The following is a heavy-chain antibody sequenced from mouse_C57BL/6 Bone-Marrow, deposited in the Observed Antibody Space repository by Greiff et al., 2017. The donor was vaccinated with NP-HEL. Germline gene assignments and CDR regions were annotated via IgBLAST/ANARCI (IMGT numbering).Heavy chain of an antibody. J-gene: IGHJ2*01. D-gene: IGHD2-2*01. CDR1: GFTFSDYG. V-gene: IGHV5-17*01. CDR3: ARLWLRRNYFDY. Sequence: EVHLVESGGGLVKPGGSLKLSCAASGFTFSDYGMHWVRQAPEKGLEWVAYISSGSCTIYYADTVKGRFTISRDNAKNTLFLQMTSLRSEDTAMYYCARLWLRRNYFDYWGQGTTLTVSS. CDR2: ISSGSCTI.